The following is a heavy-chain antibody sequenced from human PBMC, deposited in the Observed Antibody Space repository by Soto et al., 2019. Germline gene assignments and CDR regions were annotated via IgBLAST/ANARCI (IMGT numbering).Heavy chain of an antibody. V-gene: IGHV1-3*01. J-gene: IGHJ5*01. D-gene: IGHD1-26*01. CDR3: ARVRDRLEWGGFDS. Sequence: QVQLVQSGAGLRKPGASVKIACKASGYTFTAYSIHGVRQAPGQSLEWMGWINAGNRATKSSQRFQGRVPLTTDASATTSYMELNTLTSEDAAVYFCARVRDRLEWGGFDSWGQGTLVTVSS. CDR1: GYTFTAYS. CDR2: INAGNRAT.